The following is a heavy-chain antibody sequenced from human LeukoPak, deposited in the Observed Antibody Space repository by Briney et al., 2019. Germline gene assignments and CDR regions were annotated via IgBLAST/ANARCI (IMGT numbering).Heavy chain of an antibody. CDR2: ISSSGSTI. Sequence: PGRSLRLSCAASGFTFSSYEMNWVRQAPGEGLEWVSYISSSGSTIYYADSVKGRFTISRDNAKNSLYLQMNSLRAEDTAVYYCARDSYSYGHFDYWGQGTLVTVSS. J-gene: IGHJ4*02. V-gene: IGHV3-48*03. CDR1: GFTFSSYE. D-gene: IGHD5-18*01. CDR3: ARDSYSYGHFDY.